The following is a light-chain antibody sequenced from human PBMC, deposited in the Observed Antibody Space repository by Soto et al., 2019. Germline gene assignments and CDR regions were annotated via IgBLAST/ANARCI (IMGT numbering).Light chain of an antibody. J-gene: IGLJ1*01. Sequence: QSVLTQPASVSGSPGQPITISCTGTSSDIGGYKHVSWYQQHPGKAPKLMIYEVSNRPSGVSNRFSGSKSGNTASLTISGLQAEDEADYYCSSYTTSSTQVFGTGTKVTVL. V-gene: IGLV2-14*01. CDR1: SSDIGGYKH. CDR3: SSYTTSSTQV. CDR2: EVS.